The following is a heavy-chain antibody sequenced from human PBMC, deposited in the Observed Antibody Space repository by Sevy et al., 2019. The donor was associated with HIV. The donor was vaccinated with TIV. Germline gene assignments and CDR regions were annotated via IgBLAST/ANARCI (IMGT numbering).Heavy chain of an antibody. J-gene: IGHJ4*02. CDR3: VRAIESEGSF. D-gene: IGHD1-26*01. CDR1: GFSLGTYW. V-gene: IGHV3-7*04. CDR2: IKEDESVK. Sequence: GGSLRLSCAASGFSLGTYWMNWVRQAPGKPLEWVANIKEDESVKYYVDSVKGRFTIFRDNGRNLVYLVMNNLRVGDTARYYCVRAIESEGSFWGQGTLVTVSS.